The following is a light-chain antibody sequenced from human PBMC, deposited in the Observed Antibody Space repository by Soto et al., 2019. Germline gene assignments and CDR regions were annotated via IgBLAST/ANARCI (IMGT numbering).Light chain of an antibody. CDR2: DAS. J-gene: IGKJ4*01. Sequence: DIVMTQSPATLSVSPGETVTLSCRASQTISISLAWYQQKPGQSPRLLIYDASTRATGIPARFSGTGSGLEFTLPISSLQSDDFAVYFCQQYNNWPPLTFGGGTKVEIK. V-gene: IGKV3-15*01. CDR3: QQYNNWPPLT. CDR1: QTISIS.